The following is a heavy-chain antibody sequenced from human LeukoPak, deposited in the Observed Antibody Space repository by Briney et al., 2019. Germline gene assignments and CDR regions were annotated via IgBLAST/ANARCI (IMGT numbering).Heavy chain of an antibody. D-gene: IGHD3-3*01. Sequence: PGGSLRLSCAASGFTFSSYGMHWVRQAPGKGLEWVAVIWYDGSNKYYADSVKGRFTISRDNSKNTLYLQMNSLRAEDTAVYYCGRDGGGGVAVDYYYYGMDVWGQGTTVTVSS. CDR2: IWYDGSNK. V-gene: IGHV3-33*01. J-gene: IGHJ6*02. CDR1: GFTFSSYG. CDR3: GRDGGGGVAVDYYYYGMDV.